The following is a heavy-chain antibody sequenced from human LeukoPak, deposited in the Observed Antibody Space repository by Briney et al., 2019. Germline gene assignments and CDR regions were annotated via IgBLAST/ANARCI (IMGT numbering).Heavy chain of an antibody. Sequence: ASVKVSCKASGYTFTGYCMHWVRQAPGQGLEWMGWINPNSGGTNYAQKFQGRVTMTRDTSISTAYMELSRLRSDDTAVYYCARDPCSSTSCYAGDYWGQGTLVTVSS. CDR1: GYTFTGYC. V-gene: IGHV1-2*02. J-gene: IGHJ4*02. CDR2: INPNSGGT. CDR3: ARDPCSSTSCYAGDY. D-gene: IGHD2-2*01.